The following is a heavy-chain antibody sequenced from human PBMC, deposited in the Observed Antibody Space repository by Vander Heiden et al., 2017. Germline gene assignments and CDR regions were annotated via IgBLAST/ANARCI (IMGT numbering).Heavy chain of an antibody. CDR1: GCTFDDSS. D-gene: IGHD2-15*01. CDR2: ISWNSGSI. V-gene: IGHV3-9*01. CDR3: ARSHCSGGSCYGYYYGMDV. Sequence: EVTLAASGGGLVQSGSSLRLSCAASGCTFDDSSMHRVRHAPGKGLEWVSGISWNSGSIGYADSVKGRFTISRDNAKNSLYLQMNRLRAEDTALYYCARSHCSGGSCYGYYYGMDVWGQGTTVTVSS. J-gene: IGHJ6*02.